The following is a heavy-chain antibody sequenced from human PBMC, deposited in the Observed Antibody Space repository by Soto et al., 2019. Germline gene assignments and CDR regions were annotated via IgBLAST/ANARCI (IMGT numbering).Heavy chain of an antibody. CDR3: AKGRSYYYYYGVDV. CDR1: GFTFSRYA. CDR2: VSGSGGST. J-gene: IGHJ6*02. V-gene: IGHV3-23*01. Sequence: GGSLRLSCEASGFTFSRYAMSWVRQAPGKGLEWVSAVSGSGGSTYYADSVKGRFTISRDNSKSTLYLQMNSLRAEDTALYYCAKGRSYYYYYGVDVWGQGTTVSVSS.